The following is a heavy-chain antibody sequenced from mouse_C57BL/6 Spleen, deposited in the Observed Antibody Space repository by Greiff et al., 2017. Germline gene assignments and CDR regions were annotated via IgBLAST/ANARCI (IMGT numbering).Heavy chain of an antibody. CDR1: GYTFTDYE. CDR2: IDPETGGT. V-gene: IGHV1-15*01. Sequence: QVQLQQSGAELVRPGASVTLSCKASGYTFTDYEMHWVKQTHVHGLEWIGAIDPETGGTAYNQKFKGKAILTADKSSSTAYMELRSLTSEDSAVYYCTRMEDYGTTGFAYWGQGTLVTVSA. D-gene: IGHD1-1*01. CDR3: TRMEDYGTTGFAY. J-gene: IGHJ3*01.